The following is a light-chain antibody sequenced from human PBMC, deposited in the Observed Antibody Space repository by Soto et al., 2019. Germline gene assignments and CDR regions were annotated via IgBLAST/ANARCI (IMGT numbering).Light chain of an antibody. V-gene: IGKV3-20*01. CDR3: QQYGSSPWT. J-gene: IGKJ1*01. CDR2: GVS. Sequence: EIVLTQSPGTLSLSPGERATLSCRASQTVSGSHLAWYQQKRGQAPRLLIYGVSSRATGIPGRFSGSGAGTDFTLTISRLEHEDFAVYYCQQYGSSPWTFGQGAKVEI. CDR1: QTVSGSH.